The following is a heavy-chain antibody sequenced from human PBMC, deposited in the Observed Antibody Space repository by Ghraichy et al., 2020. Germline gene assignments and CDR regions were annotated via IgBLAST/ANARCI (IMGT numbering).Heavy chain of an antibody. CDR2: IIPVLRTA. CDR1: GGSFITYA. J-gene: IGHJ6*02. CDR3: VFYDSSGYGYHGMDV. Sequence: SVKVSCEASGGSFITYAISWVRQAPGEGLEWMGGIIPVLRTANYAQKFQGRVTITADKSTRTAYMELSSLRSEDTAVYYCVFYDSSGYGYHGMDVWGQGTTVTVSS. V-gene: IGHV1-69*10. D-gene: IGHD3-22*01.